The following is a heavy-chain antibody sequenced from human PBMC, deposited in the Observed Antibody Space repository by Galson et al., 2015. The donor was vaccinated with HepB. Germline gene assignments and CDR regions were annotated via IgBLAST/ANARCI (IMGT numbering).Heavy chain of an antibody. CDR1: GFTFSSYS. Sequence: SLRLSCAASGFTFSSYSMNWVRQAPGKGLEWVSYISSSSSTIYYADSVKGRFTISRDNAKNSLYLQMNSLRAEDTAVYYCARDSAAAGIYGMDVWGQGTTVTVSS. CDR2: ISSSSSTI. V-gene: IGHV3-48*01. CDR3: ARDSAAAGIYGMDV. D-gene: IGHD6-13*01. J-gene: IGHJ6*02.